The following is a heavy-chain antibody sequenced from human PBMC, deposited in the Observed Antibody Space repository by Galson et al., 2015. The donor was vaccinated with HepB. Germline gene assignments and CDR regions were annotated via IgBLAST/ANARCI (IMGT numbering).Heavy chain of an antibody. D-gene: IGHD5-18*01. V-gene: IGHV3-21*01. CDR1: GFTFSSYS. J-gene: IGHJ6*02. CDR2: ISSSSSYI. CDR3: ARVYSYGPFGYGMDV. Sequence: SLRLSCAASGFTFSSYSMNWVRQAPGKGLEWVSSISSSSSYIYYADSAKGRFTISRDNAKNSLYLQMNSLRAEDTAVYYCARVYSYGPFGYGMDVWGQGTLVTVSS.